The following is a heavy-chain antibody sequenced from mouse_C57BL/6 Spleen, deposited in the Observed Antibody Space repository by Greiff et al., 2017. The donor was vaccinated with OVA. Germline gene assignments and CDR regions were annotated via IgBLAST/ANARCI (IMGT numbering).Heavy chain of an antibody. V-gene: IGHV1-55*01. Sequence: QVQLKQPGAELVKPGASVKMSCKASGYTFTSYWITWVKQRPGQGLEWIGDIYPGSGSTNYNEKFKSKDTLTVDTSSITAYMQLSSLTSEDSAVDYCARHLRSYFGYWGQGTTLTVSS. J-gene: IGHJ2*01. D-gene: IGHD1-1*01. CDR1: GYTFTSYW. CDR2: IYPGSGST. CDR3: ARHLRSYFGY.